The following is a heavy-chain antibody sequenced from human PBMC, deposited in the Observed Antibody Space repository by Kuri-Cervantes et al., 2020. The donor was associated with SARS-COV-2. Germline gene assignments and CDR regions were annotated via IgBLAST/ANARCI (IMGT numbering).Heavy chain of an antibody. CDR3: YCAPKEGFDS. D-gene: IGHD2-21*01. CDR1: GYTLTELS. Sequence: ASVKVSCKVSGYTLTELSIHWVRQAPGKGLEWMGGFDPEDGETIYAQKFQGRVTMTEDTSTDTAYMELSSLRSEDTAIYYCYCAPKEGFDSWGQGTLVTVSS. V-gene: IGHV1-24*01. J-gene: IGHJ4*02. CDR2: FDPEDGET.